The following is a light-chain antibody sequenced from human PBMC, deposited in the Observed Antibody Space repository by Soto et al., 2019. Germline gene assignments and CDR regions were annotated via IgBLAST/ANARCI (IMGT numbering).Light chain of an antibody. CDR2: KVS. Sequence: DVVMTQSPLSLPVTLGQPASISCRSSQSLVYSDGNTYLHWFQQRPGQSPRRLIYKVSNRDSGVPDRFSGSGSGTDFTLKISRVEAEDVGVYYSAGTFGQGTQLEIK. CDR1: QSLVYSDGNTY. V-gene: IGKV2-30*01. CDR3: AGT. J-gene: IGKJ2*01.